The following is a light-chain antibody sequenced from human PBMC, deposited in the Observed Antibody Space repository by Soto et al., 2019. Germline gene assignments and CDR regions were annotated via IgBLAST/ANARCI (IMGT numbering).Light chain of an antibody. CDR1: SSDVGRYNL. V-gene: IGLV2-23*02. Sequence: QSALTHAASVYGAARHSITISCTGTSSDVGRYNLVSWYQQHPGKAPKLLIYEVTKRPSGVSNRFSGSKSGNTASLTISALQAGDEADYYCCSYANTRTFYVFGIGTKVTVL. CDR2: EVT. J-gene: IGLJ1*01. CDR3: CSYANTRTFYV.